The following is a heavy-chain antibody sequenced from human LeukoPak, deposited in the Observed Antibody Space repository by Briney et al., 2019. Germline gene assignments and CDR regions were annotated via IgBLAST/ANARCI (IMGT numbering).Heavy chain of an antibody. CDR2: IYYSGST. J-gene: IGHJ3*02. CDR1: GGSISSYY. V-gene: IGHV4-59*01. Sequence: SETLSRTCTVSGGSISSYYWSGIRQPPGKGLEWIGYIYYSGSTNYNPSLKSRVTISVDTSKNQFSLKLSSVTAADTAVYYCARDFTWFGESHYPSSAFDIWGQGTMVTVSS. CDR3: ARDFTWFGESHYPSSAFDI. D-gene: IGHD3-10*01.